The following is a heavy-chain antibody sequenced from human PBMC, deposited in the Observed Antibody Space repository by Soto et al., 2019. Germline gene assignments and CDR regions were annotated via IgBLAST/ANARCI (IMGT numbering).Heavy chain of an antibody. CDR2: IYYTGST. CDR3: ARGRLTFRYGMAV. V-gene: IGHV4-61*08. J-gene: IGHJ6*02. D-gene: IGHD3-16*02. Sequence: PSETLSLTCTVSGGPFNSGAYSWIWIRQPPGKGLEWIGCIYYTGSTNFTPSLKSRVTITMETSKNQFSLNMKTVTTADTPVDYCARGRLTFRYGMAVWSQGATVTGSS. CDR1: GGPFNSGAYS.